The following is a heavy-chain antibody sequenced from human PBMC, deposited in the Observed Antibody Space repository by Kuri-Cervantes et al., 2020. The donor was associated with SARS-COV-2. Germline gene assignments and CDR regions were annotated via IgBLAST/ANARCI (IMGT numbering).Heavy chain of an antibody. J-gene: IGHJ5*02. CDR1: GGSISSYY. CDR3: ARGIEIAALGTYWFDP. D-gene: IGHD6-6*01. V-gene: IGHV4-59*01. Sequence: SETLSLTCTVSGGSISSYYWSWIRQPPGKGLEWIGYIYYSGSTNYNPSLKSRVTISVDTSKNQFSLKLSSVTAADTAVYYCARGIEIAALGTYWFDPWGQGTLVTVS. CDR2: IYYSGST.